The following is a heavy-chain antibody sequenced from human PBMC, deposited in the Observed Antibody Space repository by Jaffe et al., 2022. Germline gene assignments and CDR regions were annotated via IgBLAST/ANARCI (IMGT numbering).Heavy chain of an antibody. V-gene: IGHV3-49*03. Sequence: EVQLVESGGGLVQPGRSLRLSCTASGFTFGDYAMSWFRQAPGKGLEWVGFIRSKAYGGTTEYAASVKGRFTISRDDSKSIAYLQMNSLKTEDTAVYYCTRALANYDFWSGYYPKPNIHHDYWGQGTLVTVSS. CDR1: GFTFGDYA. D-gene: IGHD3-3*01. CDR2: IRSKAYGGTT. J-gene: IGHJ4*02. CDR3: TRALANYDFWSGYYPKPNIHHDY.